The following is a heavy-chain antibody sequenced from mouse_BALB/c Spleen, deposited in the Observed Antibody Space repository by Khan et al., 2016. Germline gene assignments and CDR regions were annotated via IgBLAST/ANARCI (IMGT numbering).Heavy chain of an antibody. D-gene: IGHD1-2*01. CDR1: GYSITSGYG. CDR3: ARTARIKY. V-gene: IGHV3-2*02. Sequence: VQLKESGPGLVKPSQSLSLTCTVSGYSITSGYGWNWIRQFPGNKLEWMGYISYSGSTNYNPSLKSRISITRDTSKNQFFLQLNSVTTEDTATYSCARTARIKYWGQGTTLTVSS. CDR2: ISYSGST. J-gene: IGHJ2*01.